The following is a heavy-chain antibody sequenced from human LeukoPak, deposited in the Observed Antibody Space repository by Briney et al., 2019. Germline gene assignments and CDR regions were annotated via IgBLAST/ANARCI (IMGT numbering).Heavy chain of an antibody. V-gene: IGHV3-48*01. D-gene: IGHD3-10*01. CDR1: GFTFSSYS. J-gene: IGHJ4*02. Sequence: GGSLRLSCAASGFTFSSYSMNWVRQAPGKGLEWVSYISSSSSTIYYADSVKGRFTISRDSSKDTLYLQMNSLRTEDTAVYFCAKDRLEFYGSARYYLDSWGQGSLVTVSS. CDR3: AKDRLEFYGSARYYLDS. CDR2: ISSSSSTI.